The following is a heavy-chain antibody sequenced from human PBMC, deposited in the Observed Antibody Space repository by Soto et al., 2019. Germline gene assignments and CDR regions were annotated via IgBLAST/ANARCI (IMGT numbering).Heavy chain of an antibody. J-gene: IGHJ4*02. D-gene: IGHD6-6*01. CDR2: ISWNSDNI. V-gene: IGHV3-9*01. CDR1: GFTFDDYG. Sequence: EVQLVESGGGLVQPGRALRLSCAASGFTFDDYGMHWVRQAPGKGLEWVSGISWNSDNIGYADSVKGRFTISRDNAKNSLYLQIDSLRAEDTAFYYCVKDWTPNSSSSLKDWGQGTLVTVSS. CDR3: VKDWTPNSSSSLKD.